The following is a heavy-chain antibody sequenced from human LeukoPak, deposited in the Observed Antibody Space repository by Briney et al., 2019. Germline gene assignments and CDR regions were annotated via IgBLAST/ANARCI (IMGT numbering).Heavy chain of an antibody. D-gene: IGHD2-2*02. CDR1: GGSISSGGYY. CDR3: AREVRYCSSTSCYRGFDY. Sequence: SETLSLTCTVSGGSISSGGYYWSWIRQPPGKGLEWIGYIYHSGSTYYNPSLKSRVTISVDRSKNQFSLKLSSVTAADTAVYYCAREVRYCSSTSCYRGFDYWGQGTLVTVSS. CDR2: IYHSGST. J-gene: IGHJ4*02. V-gene: IGHV4-30-2*01.